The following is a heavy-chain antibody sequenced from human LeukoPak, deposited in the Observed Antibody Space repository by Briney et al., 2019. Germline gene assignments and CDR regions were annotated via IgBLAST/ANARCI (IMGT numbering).Heavy chain of an antibody. V-gene: IGHV3-23*01. CDR3: ARDPAATPEYDAFDI. CDR1: GFTFSSYA. D-gene: IGHD2-15*01. Sequence: PGGSLRLSCAASGFTFSSYAMSWVRQAPGKGLEWVSAISGSGGSTYYADSVKGRFTISRDNSKNTLYLQMNSLRAEDTAVYYCARDPAATPEYDAFDIWGQGTMVTVSS. J-gene: IGHJ3*02. CDR2: ISGSGGST.